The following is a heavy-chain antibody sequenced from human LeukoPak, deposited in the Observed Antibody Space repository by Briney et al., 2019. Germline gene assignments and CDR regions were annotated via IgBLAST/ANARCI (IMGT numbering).Heavy chain of an antibody. J-gene: IGHJ4*02. V-gene: IGHV3-48*04. CDR1: GFTFSSNG. Sequence: PGGSLRLSCAASGFTFSSNGMNWVRQAPGKGLEWVSYISATGGTIYYADSVKGRFTISRDNAKNSLYLQMNSLRVEDTALYYCARNYPDGGGGRYFYWLPVFWGQGTLVTVSS. D-gene: IGHD3-9*01. CDR3: ARNYPDGGGGRYFYWLPVF. CDR2: ISATGGTI.